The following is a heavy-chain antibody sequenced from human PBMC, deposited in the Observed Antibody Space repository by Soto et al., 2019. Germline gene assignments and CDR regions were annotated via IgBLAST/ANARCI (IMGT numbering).Heavy chain of an antibody. CDR2: TSNSAPT. J-gene: IGHJ4*02. D-gene: IGHD3-3*01. V-gene: IGHV4-61*05. CDR1: GGSINSGPYS. CDR3: ASLFRDVYNAFEY. Sequence: SGTRSLTCTVSGGSINSGPYSGGGIRQPPGKGLEGIGYTSNSAPTIYNPSLKSGVTISADPSKNQLSLRLSSVTAADTALYFCASLFRDVYNAFEYWGQGALVTVSS.